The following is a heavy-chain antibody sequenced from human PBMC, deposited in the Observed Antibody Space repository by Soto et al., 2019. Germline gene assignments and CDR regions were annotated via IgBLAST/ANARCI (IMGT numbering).Heavy chain of an antibody. V-gene: IGHV1-2*02. CDR2: INPNSGGT. D-gene: IGHD6-13*01. CDR3: AGDLPGYSSTGLFDY. Sequence: ASVKVSCKASGYTFTGYYMHWVRQAPGQGLEWMGWINPNSGGTNYAQKFQGRVTMTRDTSISTAYMELSRLRSDDTAVYYCAGDLPGYSSTGLFDYWGQGTLVTVSS. J-gene: IGHJ4*02. CDR1: GYTFTGYY.